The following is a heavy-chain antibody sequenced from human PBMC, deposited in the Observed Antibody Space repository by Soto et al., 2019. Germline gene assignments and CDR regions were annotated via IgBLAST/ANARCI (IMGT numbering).Heavy chain of an antibody. CDR1: GFTLRNYY. V-gene: IGHV3-74*01. D-gene: IGHD3-10*01. CDR2: INGDGSTI. CDR3: ARGGVPAALDI. Sequence: EVQLVESGGGLVQPGGSLRLSCTVSGFTLRNYYMHWARQAPGKGLVWVSHINGDGSTINYADSVKGRFTISRDNAKNTLYLQMNSLRVEDTAVYYCARGGVPAALDIWGEGTMVPVSS. J-gene: IGHJ3*02.